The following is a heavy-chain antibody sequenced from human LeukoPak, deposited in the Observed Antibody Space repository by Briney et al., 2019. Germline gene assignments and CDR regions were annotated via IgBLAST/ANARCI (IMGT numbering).Heavy chain of an antibody. CDR2: ISASGGST. CDR3: AKGSSFDD. J-gene: IGHJ4*02. Sequence: PGGSLRLSCAASRFTFSSYAMSWVRQSPGKGLEWVSVISASGGSTYYADSVKGRFTSSRDDAKNTLYRQINSLRAEDTDVYYCAKGSSFDDWGQGTLVTVSS. V-gene: IGHV3-23*01. CDR1: RFTFSSYA.